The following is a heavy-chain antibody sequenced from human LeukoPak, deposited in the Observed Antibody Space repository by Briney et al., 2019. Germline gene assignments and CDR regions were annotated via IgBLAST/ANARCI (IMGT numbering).Heavy chain of an antibody. V-gene: IGHV5-51*01. CDR1: EYSFTSYW. CDR2: IYPGDSDT. D-gene: IGHD1-26*01. CDR3: ARRRDLYSGSYYPFDY. J-gene: IGHJ4*02. Sequence: GESLKISCKGSEYSFTSYWIGWVGQMPGKGLEWMGIIYPGDSDTRYSPSFQGQVTISADKSISTAYLQWSSLKASDTAMYYCARRRDLYSGSYYPFDYWGQGTLVTVSS.